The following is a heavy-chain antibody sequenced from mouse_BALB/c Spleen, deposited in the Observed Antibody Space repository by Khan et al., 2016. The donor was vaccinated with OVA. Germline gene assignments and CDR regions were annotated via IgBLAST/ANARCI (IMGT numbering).Heavy chain of an antibody. Sequence: QVQLQQSGPELVKPGASVKMSCKASGYTFTDYIINWVKQRTGQGLEWIGDIYPGSDNTYYNEKFKGKATLTADKSSNTVYMQLSSLTSEGSAVYFCARSGYGTFAYWGQGTLVTVSA. V-gene: IGHV1-77*01. J-gene: IGHJ3*01. CDR2: IYPGSDNT. CDR3: ARSGYGTFAY. CDR1: GYTFTDYI. D-gene: IGHD2-10*02.